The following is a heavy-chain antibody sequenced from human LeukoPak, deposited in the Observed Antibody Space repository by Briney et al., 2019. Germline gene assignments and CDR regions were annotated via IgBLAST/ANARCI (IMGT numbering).Heavy chain of an antibody. D-gene: IGHD5-12*01. CDR3: ARAQGGYDFAAFDI. V-gene: IGHV1-3*01. CDR1: GYTFSTYA. Sequence: ASVKVSCTASGYTFSTYAIHWVRQAPGQRPDWMGWINAGNGNTKSSQKFQGRVTLTRDKSASTAYMELSSLTSEDTAVYYCARAQGGYDFAAFDIWGQGTVVIVSS. CDR2: INAGNGNT. J-gene: IGHJ3*02.